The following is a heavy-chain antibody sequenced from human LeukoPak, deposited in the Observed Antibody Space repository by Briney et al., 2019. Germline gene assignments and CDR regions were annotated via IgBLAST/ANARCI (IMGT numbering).Heavy chain of an antibody. V-gene: IGHV3-21*01. CDR1: GFIFSSMW. CDR2: ISSSSSYI. CDR3: ARDKSLNFWSGYPDAFDI. J-gene: IGHJ3*02. D-gene: IGHD3-3*01. Sequence: PGGSLRLSCAASGFIFSSMWMNWVRQAPGKGLEWVSSISSSSSYIYYADSVKGRFTISRDNAKNSLYLQMNSLRAEDTAVYYCARDKSLNFWSGYPDAFDIWGQGTMVTVSS.